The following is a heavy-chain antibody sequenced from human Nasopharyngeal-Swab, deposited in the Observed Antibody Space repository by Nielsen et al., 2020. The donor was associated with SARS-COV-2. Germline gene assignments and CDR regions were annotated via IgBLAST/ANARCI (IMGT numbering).Heavy chain of an antibody. Sequence: SETLSLTCAVYGGSFSGYYWSWTRQPPGKGLEWIGEINHSGSTDYNPSLKSRVTISVDTSKNQFSLKLSSVTAADTAVYYCARVGIFGVVWLTGAGFDYWGQGTLVTVSS. J-gene: IGHJ4*02. V-gene: IGHV4-34*01. D-gene: IGHD3-3*01. CDR1: GGSFSGYY. CDR2: INHSGST. CDR3: ARVGIFGVVWLTGAGFDY.